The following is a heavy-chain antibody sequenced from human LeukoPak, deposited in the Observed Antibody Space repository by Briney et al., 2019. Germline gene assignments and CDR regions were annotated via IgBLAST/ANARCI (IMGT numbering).Heavy chain of an antibody. V-gene: IGHV1-69*05. CDR3: ARNYYDSSGYPITTYYFDY. Sequence: GASVKVSCKASGGTFSSYAISWVRQAPGQGLEWMGGIIPIFGTANYAQKFQGRVTITTDESTSTAYMELSSLRSEDTAVYYCARNYYDSSGYPITTYYFDYWGQGTLVTVSS. CDR2: IIPIFGTA. J-gene: IGHJ4*02. CDR1: GGTFSSYA. D-gene: IGHD3-22*01.